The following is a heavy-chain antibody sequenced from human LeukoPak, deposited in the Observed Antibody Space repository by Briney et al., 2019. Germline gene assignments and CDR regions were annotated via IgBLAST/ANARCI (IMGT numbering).Heavy chain of an antibody. D-gene: IGHD6-19*01. CDR3: ARETPYGIAVAGILGY. CDR1: GYTFTGYY. CDR2: INPNSGGT. Sequence: ASVEVSCKASGYTFTGYYMHWVRQAPGQGLEWMGRINPNSGGTNYAQKFQGRVTMTRDTSISTAYMELSRLRSDDTAVYYCARETPYGIAVAGILGYWGQGTLVTVSS. J-gene: IGHJ4*02. V-gene: IGHV1-2*06.